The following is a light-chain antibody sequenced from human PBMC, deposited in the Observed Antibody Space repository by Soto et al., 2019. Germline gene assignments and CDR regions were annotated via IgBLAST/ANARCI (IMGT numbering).Light chain of an antibody. CDR3: QQRRNWPPLT. Sequence: EIVLTQSPATLSLSPGERATLSCRTSQSVSSYLAWYQQKPGQAPRLLIYDASNRATGIPARFSGSGSGTDFTLTIRSLEPEDFAVYYCQQRRNWPPLTFGGGTKVDIK. V-gene: IGKV3-11*01. J-gene: IGKJ4*01. CDR2: DAS. CDR1: QSVSSY.